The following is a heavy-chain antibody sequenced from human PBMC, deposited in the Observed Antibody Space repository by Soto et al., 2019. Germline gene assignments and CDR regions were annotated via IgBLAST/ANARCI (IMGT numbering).Heavy chain of an antibody. CDR2: INHSGST. Sequence: SETLSLTCAVYGGSFSGYYWSWIRQPPGKGLEWIGEINHSGSTNYNPSLKSRVTISVDTSKNQFSLKLSSVTAADAAVYYCARGDIVVVPAEAGVWGQGTTVTVSS. D-gene: IGHD2-2*01. V-gene: IGHV4-34*01. J-gene: IGHJ6*02. CDR1: GGSFSGYY. CDR3: ARGDIVVVPAEAGV.